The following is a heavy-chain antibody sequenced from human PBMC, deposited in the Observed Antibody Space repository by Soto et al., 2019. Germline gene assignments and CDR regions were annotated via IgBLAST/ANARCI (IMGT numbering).Heavy chain of an antibody. D-gene: IGHD6-13*01. CDR3: ARMAAAHLYYYYGMDV. J-gene: IGHJ6*02. CDR1: GGSISSYY. CDR2: IYYSGST. V-gene: IGHV4-59*01. Sequence: SETLSLTCTVSGGSISSYYWSWIRQPPGKGLEWIGYIYYSGSTNYNPSLKSRVIISVDTSKNQFSLKLSSVTAADTAVYYCARMAAAHLYYYYGMDVWGQGTTVTVSS.